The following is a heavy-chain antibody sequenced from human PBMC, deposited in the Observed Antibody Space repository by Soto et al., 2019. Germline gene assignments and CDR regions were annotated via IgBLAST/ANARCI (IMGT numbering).Heavy chain of an antibody. CDR3: ARDRVLLWFGTIFDY. CDR1: AYTFTGYY. Sequence: GXSVKVSCKASAYTFTGYYMHWVRQAPGQGLEWMGWINPNSGGTNYAQKFQGRVTMTRDTSISTAYMELSRLRSDDTAVYYCARDRVLLWFGTIFDYWGQGTLVTASS. J-gene: IGHJ4*02. CDR2: INPNSGGT. D-gene: IGHD3-10*01. V-gene: IGHV1-2*02.